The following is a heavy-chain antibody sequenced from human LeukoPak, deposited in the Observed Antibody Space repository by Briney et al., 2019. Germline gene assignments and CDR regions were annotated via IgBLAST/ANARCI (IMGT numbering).Heavy chain of an antibody. J-gene: IGHJ4*02. CDR1: GGSFSGYY. D-gene: IGHD3-3*01. V-gene: IGHV4-34*01. CDR3: ARGLGRVVWDY. Sequence: SETLSLTCSVYGGSFSGYYWSWIRQPPGKGLEWIGDAADSGSTDYNPSLKSRATISVDTSKNQFSLTLNTVTAADTAVYYCARGLGRVVWDYWGQGTLVAVSS. CDR2: AADSGST.